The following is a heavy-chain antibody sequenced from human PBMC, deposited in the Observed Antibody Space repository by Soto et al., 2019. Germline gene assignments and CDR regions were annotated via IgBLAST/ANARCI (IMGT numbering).Heavy chain of an antibody. Sequence: PGWLLRLSCAVSGLTFSSYWMHWFRQAPLNVLVWVSRINSDGSSTSYADSVKGRFTISRDNAKNTLYVQMNSLGAEDTAVYYRARDRYYYDSSGYFNRAYWGQGTLATDSS. CDR2: INSDGSST. V-gene: IGHV3-74*01. D-gene: IGHD3-22*01. CDR1: GLTFSSYW. CDR3: ARDRYYYDSSGYFNRAY. J-gene: IGHJ4*02.